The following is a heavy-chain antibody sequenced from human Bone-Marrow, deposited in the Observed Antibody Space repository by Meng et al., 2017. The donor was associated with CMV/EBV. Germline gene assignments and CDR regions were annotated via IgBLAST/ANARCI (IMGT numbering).Heavy chain of an antibody. J-gene: IGHJ3*02. D-gene: IGHD1-26*01. Sequence: GGSLRLSCAASGFTFSSYAMSWVRQAPGKGLEWVGRTRNKANSYTTEYAASVKGRFTISRDDSKNSLYLQMNSLKTEDTAVYYCARASSGSYQGAFDIWGQGTMVTVSS. CDR1: GFTFSSYA. V-gene: IGHV3-72*01. CDR2: TRNKANSYTT. CDR3: ARASSGSYQGAFDI.